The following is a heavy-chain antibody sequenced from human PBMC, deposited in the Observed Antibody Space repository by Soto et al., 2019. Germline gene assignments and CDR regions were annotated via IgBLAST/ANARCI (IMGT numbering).Heavy chain of an antibody. V-gene: IGHV1-69*02. CDR1: GDTFSSYT. J-gene: IGHJ6*02. CDR3: ATEEYNWHSAMDV. D-gene: IGHD1-1*01. Sequence: QVQLVQSGAEVKKPGSSVKVSCKASGDTFSSYTISWVRQAPGQGLEWMGRIIPALGVADYAQNFQGRVTITEDKSKRTAHMELGGLRYGDTAVYYGATEEYNWHSAMDVWGQGTTVTVSS. CDR2: IIPALGVA.